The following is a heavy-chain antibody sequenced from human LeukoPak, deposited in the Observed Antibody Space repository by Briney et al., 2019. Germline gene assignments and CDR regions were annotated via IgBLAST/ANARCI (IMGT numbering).Heavy chain of an antibody. CDR2: ILGSGRSA. Sequence: GASLRLSCAASGFTFNNYAMSWVRQAPGKGLEWVSAILGSGRSAYYADSVKGRFTISRDNSKNSLFLQMNSLRVEDTALYYCSKWGDYDVLTGYYDSDFWGQGTLVTVPA. V-gene: IGHV3-23*01. CDR3: SKWGDYDVLTGYYDSDF. CDR1: GFTFNNYA. J-gene: IGHJ4*02. D-gene: IGHD3-9*01.